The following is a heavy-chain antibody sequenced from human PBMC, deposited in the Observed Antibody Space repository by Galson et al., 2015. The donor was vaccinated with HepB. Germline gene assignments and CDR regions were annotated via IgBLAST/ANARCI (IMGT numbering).Heavy chain of an antibody. CDR1: GYTLTNYA. D-gene: IGHD2-2*01. Sequence: SVKVSRKASGYTLTNYAMHCVRQAPGQRLEWMGWINAGNGNTKYSQKFQGRVTITRDTAAITAYMELSSLRSEDTAVYYCARDHIVGVPAARPHGMDVWGQGTTVTVSS. J-gene: IGHJ6*02. V-gene: IGHV1-3*01. CDR2: INAGNGNT. CDR3: ARDHIVGVPAARPHGMDV.